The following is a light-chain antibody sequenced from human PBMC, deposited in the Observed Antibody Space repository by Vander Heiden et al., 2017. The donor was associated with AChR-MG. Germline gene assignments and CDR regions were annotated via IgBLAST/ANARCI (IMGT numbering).Light chain of an antibody. CDR1: KSLLDSDGENY. CDR2: EVS. J-gene: IGKJ1*01. Sequence: EIGKTHSPPSLSVTPGQPASISCKSTKSLLDSDGENYLSWYVQKPGQSPQLLIYEVSKRISGVPERFSGSGSGTDFTLKISGVEAEDGGVYYCLQSLHVPQTFGPGTKLEIK. CDR3: LQSLHVPQT. V-gene: IGKV2D-29*02.